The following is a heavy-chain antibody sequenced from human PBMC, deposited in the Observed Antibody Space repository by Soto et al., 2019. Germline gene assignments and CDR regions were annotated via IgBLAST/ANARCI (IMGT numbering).Heavy chain of an antibody. J-gene: IGHJ4*02. CDR1: GGTLSRSA. V-gene: IGHV1-69*01. CDR3: GTGISWTKVDS. CDR2: IIPIFGTA. Sequence: QVQLVQSGAEVTKPGSSVKVSCKASGGTLSRSAISWVRQAPGQGLQWMGGIIPIFGTAIFAQKFRGRVRILADESTRTAYMEMSSLRSEDTAVYYCGTGISWTKVDSWGQGPLVTVSS. D-gene: IGHD6-13*01.